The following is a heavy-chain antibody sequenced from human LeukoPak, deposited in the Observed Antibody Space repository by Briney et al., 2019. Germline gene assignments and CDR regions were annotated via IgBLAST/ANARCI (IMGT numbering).Heavy chain of an antibody. CDR3: ARDVGYDLGY. CDR1: GFTFSSFW. CDR2: ISSSSTII. Sequence: GGSLRLSCAASGFTFSSFWMSWVRQAPGKGLEWVSYISSSSTIIYYADSVKGRFTISRDNAKNSLYLQMNSLRDEDTAVYYRARDVGYDLGYWGQGTLVTVSS. D-gene: IGHD5-12*01. V-gene: IGHV3-48*02. J-gene: IGHJ4*02.